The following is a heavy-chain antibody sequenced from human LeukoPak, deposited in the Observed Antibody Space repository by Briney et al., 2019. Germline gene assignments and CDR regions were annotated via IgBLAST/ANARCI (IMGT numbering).Heavy chain of an antibody. CDR3: ARGVAGSSGLLYYFDY. V-gene: IGHV4-34*01. J-gene: IGHJ4*02. CDR1: GDSFSGYY. CDR2: INHSGTI. D-gene: IGHD6-25*01. Sequence: SETLSLTCAVYGDSFSGYYRGWIRQPPGKGLEWIGEINHSGTINYNPSLKSRVTILVDTSKNQFSLNLSSVTAADTAVYYCARGVAGSSGLLYYFDYWGQGALVTVSS.